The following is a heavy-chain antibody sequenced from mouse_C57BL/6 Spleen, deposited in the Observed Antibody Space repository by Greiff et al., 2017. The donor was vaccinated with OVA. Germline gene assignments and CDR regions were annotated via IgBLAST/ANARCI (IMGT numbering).Heavy chain of an antibody. Sequence: VQLQQSGPELVKPGASVKISCKASGYSFTGYYMHWVKQSSEKSLEWIGEINPSTGGTSYNQKFKGKATLTVDKSSSTAYMQLKSLTSEDSAVYYCASSSGPWFAYWGQGTLVTVSA. CDR2: INPSTGGT. J-gene: IGHJ3*01. D-gene: IGHD3-2*02. CDR1: GYSFTGYY. CDR3: ASSSGPWFAY. V-gene: IGHV1-43*01.